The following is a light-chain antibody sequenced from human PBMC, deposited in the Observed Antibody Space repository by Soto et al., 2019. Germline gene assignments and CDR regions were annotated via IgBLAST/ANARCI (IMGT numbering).Light chain of an antibody. CDR3: QRYGRLPRT. Sequence: EIVLTQSPGTLSLSPGERATLSCRASQSVSNNYLAWYQQKPGQAPRLLIYGASSRATGIPDRFSGSGSGTDFTLTIGRLEPEDFAVYYCQRYGRLPRTFGQGTKVEIK. J-gene: IGKJ1*01. CDR2: GAS. CDR1: QSVSNNY. V-gene: IGKV3-20*01.